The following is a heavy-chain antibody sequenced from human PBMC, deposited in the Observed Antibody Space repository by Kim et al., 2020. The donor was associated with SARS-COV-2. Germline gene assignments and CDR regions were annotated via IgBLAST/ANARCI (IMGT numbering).Heavy chain of an antibody. Sequence: GGSLRLSCTASGFTFGDYAMSWFRQAPGKGLEWVGFIRSKAYGGTTEYAASVKGRFTISRDDSKSIAYLQMNSLKTEDTAVYYCTRDLGYSGYVFLPDDGQKTIIGSSWFDPWGQGTLVTVSS. CDR2: IRSKAYGGTT. CDR1: GFTFGDYA. D-gene: IGHD5-12*01. V-gene: IGHV3-49*03. CDR3: TRDLGYSGYVFLPDDGQKTIIGSSWFDP. J-gene: IGHJ5*02.